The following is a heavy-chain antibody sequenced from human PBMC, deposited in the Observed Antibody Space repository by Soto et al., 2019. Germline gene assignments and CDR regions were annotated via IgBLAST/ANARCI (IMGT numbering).Heavy chain of an antibody. V-gene: IGHV4-59*08. J-gene: IGHJ6*03. CDR3: ARQFARSYYYMDV. D-gene: IGHD3-16*01. Sequence: PSETLSLTCTVSGGSISSYYWIWIRQPPGKGLEWIGYISYRGSTNYNPSLKSRVTISIDTSKNQFSLKLSSVTAADTAVYYCARQFARSYYYMDVWGKGITVTVSS. CDR2: ISYRGST. CDR1: GGSISSYY.